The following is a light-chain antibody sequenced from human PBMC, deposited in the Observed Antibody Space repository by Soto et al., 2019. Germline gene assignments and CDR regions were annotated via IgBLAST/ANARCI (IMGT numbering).Light chain of an antibody. CDR3: QQRVKWLT. J-gene: IGKJ4*01. Sequence: IRLTQSPGPQSLYPGSRATLSCRASQSVGTYLDWYQHKPGQATRLLIYDASNSATGIPARFSGRGCGTDITLTINILAPEDLPVYYCQQRVKWLTFGGGTKVDIK. CDR1: QSVGTY. CDR2: DAS. V-gene: IGKV3-11*01.